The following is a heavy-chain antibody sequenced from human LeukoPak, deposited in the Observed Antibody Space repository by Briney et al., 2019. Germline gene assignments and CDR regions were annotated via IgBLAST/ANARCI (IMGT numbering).Heavy chain of an antibody. V-gene: IGHV4-31*03. CDR3: ARSHYYDSSGYYGLYFDY. Sequence: SETLSLTCNVSGGSISSGGYYWSWIRQHPGKGLEWIGYIYYSGSTYYDPSLKSRVTISVDTSKNQFSLKLSSVTAADTAVYYCARSHYYDSSGYYGLYFDYWGQGTLVTVSS. D-gene: IGHD3-22*01. CDR2: IYYSGST. CDR1: GGSISSGGYY. J-gene: IGHJ4*02.